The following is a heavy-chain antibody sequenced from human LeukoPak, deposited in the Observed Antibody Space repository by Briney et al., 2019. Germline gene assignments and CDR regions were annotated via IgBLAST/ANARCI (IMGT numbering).Heavy chain of an antibody. CDR2: MNPNSGHT. D-gene: IGHD6-19*01. V-gene: IGHV1-8*01. CDR3: TRGSSGRRDN. J-gene: IGHJ4*02. Sequence: VASVRVSCKASVYTFTSCDINWVRQATGQGGEGMGWMNPNSGHTGSGQSFQGRITMTRDISIGPAYMELSNLTSEDTAIYYCTRGSSGRRDNWGQGTLVTVSA. CDR1: VYTFTSCD.